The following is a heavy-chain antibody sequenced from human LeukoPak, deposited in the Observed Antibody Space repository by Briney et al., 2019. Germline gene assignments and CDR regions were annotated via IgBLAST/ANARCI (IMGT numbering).Heavy chain of an antibody. Sequence: ESSETLSLTCTVSGGSISSSSDFWGWIRQPPGKGLEWIGSIYYSGRTYNNPSLKSRVTISVDTFKNQFSLKLSSVTAADTAVYYCARHRWDGTFNFDYWGQGTLVPVSS. D-gene: IGHD1-1*01. V-gene: IGHV4-39*01. CDR2: IYYSGRT. J-gene: IGHJ4*02. CDR1: GGSISSSSDF. CDR3: ARHRWDGTFNFDY.